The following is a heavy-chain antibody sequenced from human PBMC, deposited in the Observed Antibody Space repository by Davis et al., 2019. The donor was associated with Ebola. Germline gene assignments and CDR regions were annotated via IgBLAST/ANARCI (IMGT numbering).Heavy chain of an antibody. Sequence: GESLKISCAASGFTVSGNYMSWVRQAPGKGLEWVSLIYSGGSTYYADSVKGRFTISRDNSKNMLYLQMDSLRAEDTAVYYCARRSGIYYGAFDIWGQGTMVTVSS. CDR2: IYSGGST. CDR3: ARRSGIYYGAFDI. CDR1: GFTVSGNY. D-gene: IGHD1-26*01. V-gene: IGHV3-53*01. J-gene: IGHJ3*02.